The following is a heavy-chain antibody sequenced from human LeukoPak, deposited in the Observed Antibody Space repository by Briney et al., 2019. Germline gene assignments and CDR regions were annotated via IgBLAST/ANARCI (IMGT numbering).Heavy chain of an antibody. Sequence: SETLSLTCTVSGGSIRSSYYYWGWIRQPPGKGLEWIGSIYYSGSTYYNPSLKSRVTISVDTSKNQFSLKLSSVTAADTAVYYCARGGYSSISPWGWGQGTLVTVSS. CDR2: IYYSGST. D-gene: IGHD6-13*01. V-gene: IGHV4-39*01. J-gene: IGHJ4*02. CDR1: GGSIRSSYYY. CDR3: ARGGYSSISPWG.